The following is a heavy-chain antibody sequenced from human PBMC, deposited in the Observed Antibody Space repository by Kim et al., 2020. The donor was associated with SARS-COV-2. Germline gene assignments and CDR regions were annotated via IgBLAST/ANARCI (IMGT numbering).Heavy chain of an antibody. Sequence: SLTSRVTLSIDTSENQFSLKLSSVTAADMAVYYCARGVGRGAAPRQIFDYWGQGIQVTVSS. V-gene: IGHV4-34*13. D-gene: IGHD6-6*01. CDR3: ARGVGRGAAPRQIFDY. J-gene: IGHJ4*02.